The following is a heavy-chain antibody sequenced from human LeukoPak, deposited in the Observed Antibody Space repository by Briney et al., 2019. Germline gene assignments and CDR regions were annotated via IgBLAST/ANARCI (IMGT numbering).Heavy chain of an antibody. CDR1: GFTFSSYS. J-gene: IGHJ3*02. Sequence: GGSLRLSCAASGFTFSSYSMNWVRQAPGKGLEWVSYISSSSSTIYYADSVKGRFTISRNNAKNSLYLQMNSLRAEDTAVYYCARPYCGGDCYLDAFDIWGQGTMVTVSS. CDR2: ISSSSSTI. V-gene: IGHV3-48*01. D-gene: IGHD2-21*02. CDR3: ARPYCGGDCYLDAFDI.